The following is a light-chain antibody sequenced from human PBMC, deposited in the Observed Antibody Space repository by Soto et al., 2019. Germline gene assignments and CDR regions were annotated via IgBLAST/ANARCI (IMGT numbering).Light chain of an antibody. Sequence: EIVLTQSPGTLSLSPGERATLSCRASQSVSSSYLAWYQQKPGQAPRLLIYGASSRATGIPDRLSGSGSGTDFPLIISRLEPEDFAVYYCQQYGSSPWTFGQGTKVEIK. CDR2: GAS. CDR1: QSVSSSY. CDR3: QQYGSSPWT. J-gene: IGKJ1*01. V-gene: IGKV3-20*01.